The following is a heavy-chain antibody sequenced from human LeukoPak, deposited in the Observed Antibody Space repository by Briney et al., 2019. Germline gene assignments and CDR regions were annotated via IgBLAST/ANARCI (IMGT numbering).Heavy chain of an antibody. D-gene: IGHD3-3*01. V-gene: IGHV3-23*01. CDR2: TSGSGGST. CDR3: APTTYYDFWSGYYTGNDAFDI. J-gene: IGHJ3*02. CDR1: GFTFSSYA. Sequence: GGSLRLSCAASGFTFSSYAMSWVRQAPGKGLEWVSATSGSGGSTYYADSVKGRFTISRDNSKNTLYLQMNSLRAEDTAVYYCAPTTYYDFWSGYYTGNDAFDIWGQGTMVTVSS.